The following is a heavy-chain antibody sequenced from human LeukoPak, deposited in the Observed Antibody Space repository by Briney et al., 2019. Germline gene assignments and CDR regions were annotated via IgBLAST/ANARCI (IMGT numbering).Heavy chain of an antibody. V-gene: IGHV5-51*01. CDR1: GYSFTSYW. CDR3: ASHIRTTVTRQNAFDI. D-gene: IGHD4-17*01. J-gene: IGHJ3*02. Sequence: GESLKITCKGSGYSFTSYWIGWVRQMPGKGLEWMGIIYPGDSDTRYSPSFQGQVTISADKSISTAYLQWSSLKASDTAMYYCASHIRTTVTRQNAFDIWGQGTMVTVSS. CDR2: IYPGDSDT.